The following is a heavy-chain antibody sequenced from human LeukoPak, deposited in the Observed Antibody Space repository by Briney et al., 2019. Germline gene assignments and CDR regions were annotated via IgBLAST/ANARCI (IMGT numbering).Heavy chain of an antibody. CDR1: GLTFNNYG. CDR3: AKGPLRGTAAAIDY. V-gene: IGHV3-30*18. J-gene: IGHJ4*02. CDR2: ISYDGRNK. D-gene: IGHD2-2*01. Sequence: QTGKSLRLSCAASGLTFNNYGMHWVRQAPGKGLEWVAVISYDGRNKHYPDSVKGRFTISRDISTDTLWLQMDSLRTEDTAVYYCAKGPLRGTAAAIDYWGQGTLVTVSS.